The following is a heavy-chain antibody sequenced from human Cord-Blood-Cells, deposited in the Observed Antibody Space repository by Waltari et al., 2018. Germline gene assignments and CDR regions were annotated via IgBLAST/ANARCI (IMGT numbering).Heavy chain of an antibody. CDR1: GYTFTSYG. Sequence: QVQLVQSGAEVKKPGASVKVSCKASGYTFTSYGISWVRQAPGQGLEWMGWISAYNGNTNYAQKLQGRVTMTTDTSTSTAYMELRSLRSDDMAVYYCARDPDSSSSGYGNAFDIWGQGTMVTVSS. CDR2: ISAYNGNT. CDR3: ARDPDSSSSGYGNAFDI. V-gene: IGHV1-18*03. J-gene: IGHJ3*02. D-gene: IGHD6-6*01.